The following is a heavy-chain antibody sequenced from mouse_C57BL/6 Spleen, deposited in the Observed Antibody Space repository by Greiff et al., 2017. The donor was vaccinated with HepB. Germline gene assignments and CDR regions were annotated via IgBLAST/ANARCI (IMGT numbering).Heavy chain of an antibody. CDR3: ARNLYYSNYGFDY. CDR1: GYAFSSSW. V-gene: IGHV1-82*01. D-gene: IGHD2-5*01. J-gene: IGHJ2*01. Sequence: QVQLQQSGPELVKPGASVKISCKASGYAFSSSWMNWVKQRPGKGLEWIGRIYPGDGDTNYNGKFKGKATLTADNTSSTAYMQLSSLTSEDSAVYFCARNLYYSNYGFDYWGQGTTLTVSS. CDR2: IYPGDGDT.